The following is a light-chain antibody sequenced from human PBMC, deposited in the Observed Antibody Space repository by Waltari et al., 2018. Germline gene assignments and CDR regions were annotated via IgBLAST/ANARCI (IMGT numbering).Light chain of an antibody. V-gene: IGLV2-8*01. CDR1: SSAVGGSDF. J-gene: IGLJ3*02. CDR2: EIT. Sequence: QSALTQPPSASGSPGQSITIACPGTSSAVGGSDFFPWYQQYPGKAPKLIIYEITKRPSGVPDRFSGSKSGNTASLTVSGLQPEDEAEYFCSSYAATYNLVFGGGTKLTV. CDR3: SSYAATYNLV.